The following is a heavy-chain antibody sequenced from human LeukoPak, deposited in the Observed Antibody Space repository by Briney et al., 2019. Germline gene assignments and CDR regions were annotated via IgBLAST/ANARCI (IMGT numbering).Heavy chain of an antibody. CDR1: GFTFGSYG. CDR3: AKVISSSWYYFDY. D-gene: IGHD6-13*01. V-gene: IGHV3-30*18. J-gene: IGHJ4*02. CDR2: ISYDGSNK. Sequence: GRSLRLSCAASGFTFGSYGMHWVRQAPGKGLEWVAVISYDGSNKYYADSVKGRFTISRDNSKNTLYLQMNSLRAEDTAVYYCAKVISSSWYYFDYWGQGTLVTVSS.